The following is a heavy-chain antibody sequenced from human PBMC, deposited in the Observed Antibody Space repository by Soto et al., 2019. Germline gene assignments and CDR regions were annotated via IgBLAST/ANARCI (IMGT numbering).Heavy chain of an antibody. J-gene: IGHJ4*02. V-gene: IGHV3-9*01. D-gene: IGHD6-13*01. Sequence: EMELVESGGGFIEPGRSLRLSCAASGFTFDDYAIHWVRQAPGKGLEWVSGISWDSAVIDYAVSVKGRFTIGRDNARNSLYLQLNSLRGEDTAVYYCARGLAAGGTGGLTYYFDFWGQGTLVTVSP. CDR3: ARGLAAGGTGGLTYYFDF. CDR1: GFTFDDYA. CDR2: ISWDSAVI.